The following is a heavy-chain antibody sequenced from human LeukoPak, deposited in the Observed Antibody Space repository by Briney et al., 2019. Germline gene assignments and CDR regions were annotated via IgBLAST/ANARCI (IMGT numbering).Heavy chain of an antibody. J-gene: IGHJ5*02. D-gene: IGHD6-13*01. CDR1: GVSISSYY. Sequence: SETLSLTCTASGVSISSYYWSWIRQRPGKGLEWMGYIYYSGSTNYNPSLKSRVTVSVDTSKNQFSLKLSSVTAADTAEYYCARLYYSSPQPGWFDPWGQGTLVTVSS. CDR2: IYYSGST. V-gene: IGHV4-59*01. CDR3: ARLYYSSPQPGWFDP.